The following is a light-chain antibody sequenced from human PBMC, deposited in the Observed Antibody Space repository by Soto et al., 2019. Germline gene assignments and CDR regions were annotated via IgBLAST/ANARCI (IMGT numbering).Light chain of an antibody. CDR2: GAS. Sequence: EIVMTQPPATLSVTQGERATLSCRASQGISSALAWYQQKPGQAPRLLVYGASTRATGLPARFSGSGSGTEFTLTISSLQSEDFAVYYCQRYNNWPLTFGGGTK. CDR3: QRYNNWPLT. J-gene: IGKJ4*01. CDR1: QGISSA. V-gene: IGKV3-15*01.